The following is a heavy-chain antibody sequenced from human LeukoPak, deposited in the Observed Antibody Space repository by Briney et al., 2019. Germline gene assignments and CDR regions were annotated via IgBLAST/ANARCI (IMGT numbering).Heavy chain of an antibody. CDR3: ARRGSGRYDFDY. CDR1: GFTFSNFG. V-gene: IGHV3-33*08. Sequence: GRSLRLSCAASGFTFSNFGMHWVRQAPGKGLEWVAVIWSDGSDKYYADSVKGRFTISRDNSKNTVFLQMSSLRAEDTAVYYCARRGSGRYDFDYWGQGTLVTVSS. D-gene: IGHD1-26*01. J-gene: IGHJ4*02. CDR2: IWSDGSDK.